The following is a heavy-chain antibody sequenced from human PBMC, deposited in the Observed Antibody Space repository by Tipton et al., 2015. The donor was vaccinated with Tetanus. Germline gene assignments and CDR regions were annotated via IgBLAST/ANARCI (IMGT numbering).Heavy chain of an antibody. CDR1: GGSFSGYY. D-gene: IGHD2-15*01. V-gene: IGHV4-34*01. J-gene: IGHJ2*01. CDR3: ARGPLAVVVAATEGEWYFAL. Sequence: TLSLTCAVYGGSFSGYYWSWIRQPPGKGLEWIGEINHSGSTNYNPSLKRRVTISVDTSKDQFSLKLSSVTAADTAVYYCARGPLAVVVAATEGEWYFALWVRGTLVTVSS. CDR2: INHSGST.